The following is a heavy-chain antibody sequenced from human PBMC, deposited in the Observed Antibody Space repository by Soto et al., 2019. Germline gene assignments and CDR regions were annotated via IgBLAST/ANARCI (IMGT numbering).Heavy chain of an antibody. CDR3: ARGDVEHFDY. CDR1: GGTFSSYT. Sequence: QVQLVQSGAEVKKPGSSVKVSCKASGGTFSSYTISWVRQAPGQGLEWMGRIIPILGIANYAQKFQGRVTITADKSTSTACMELSRLRSEDTAVYYWARGDVEHFDYWGQGTLVTVSS. V-gene: IGHV1-69*02. CDR2: IIPILGIA. J-gene: IGHJ4*02. D-gene: IGHD1-1*01.